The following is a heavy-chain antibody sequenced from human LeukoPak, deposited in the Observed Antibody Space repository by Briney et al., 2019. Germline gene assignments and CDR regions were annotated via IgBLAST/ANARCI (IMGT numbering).Heavy chain of an antibody. V-gene: IGHV3-48*04. CDR1: VFTFSSYN. CDR2: ISSSSSNI. Sequence: GGALRLSFVASVFTFSSYNLKGVRQAPGKGLEWVSHISSSSSNIYYADSVQGRFTISIDNAKNSLYLQMNSLRANDTPAYYFARAIGRGGSCDSWGQGNLVTVSS. D-gene: IGHD2-15*01. J-gene: IGHJ5*01. CDR3: ARAIGRGGSCDS.